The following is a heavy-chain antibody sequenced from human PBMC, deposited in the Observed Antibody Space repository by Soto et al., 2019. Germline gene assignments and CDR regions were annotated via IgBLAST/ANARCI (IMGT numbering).Heavy chain of an antibody. V-gene: IGHV5-51*01. CDR2: IYPGDSDT. CDR3: ARPYGGNVGRAIY. CDR1: GYTFSNFW. Sequence: RGESLKISCKASGYTFSNFWIGWVRQMPGKGLEWMGIIYPGDSDTRYSPSFQGQVTISADKSISTAYLQWSSLKASDTAMYYCARPYGGNVGRAIYWGQGTLVTVSS. J-gene: IGHJ4*02. D-gene: IGHD2-15*01.